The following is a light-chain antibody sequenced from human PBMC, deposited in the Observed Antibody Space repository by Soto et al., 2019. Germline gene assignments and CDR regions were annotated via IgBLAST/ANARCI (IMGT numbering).Light chain of an antibody. CDR2: EVT. Sequence: QSALTQPASVSGSPGQSITISCTGTSSDLGDYNYVSWYQQHPGKAPKLMIYEVTTRPSGVSNRFSGSKSDNTASLTISGLQAEDEGDYYCSSYIGSYSVIFGGGTKLTVL. J-gene: IGLJ2*01. CDR1: SSDLGDYNY. V-gene: IGLV2-14*01. CDR3: SSYIGSYSVI.